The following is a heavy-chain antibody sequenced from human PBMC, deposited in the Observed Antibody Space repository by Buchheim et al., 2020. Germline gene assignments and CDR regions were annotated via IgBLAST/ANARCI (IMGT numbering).Heavy chain of an antibody. J-gene: IGHJ4*02. V-gene: IGHV4-34*01. Sequence: QVQLQQWGAGLLKPLETLSLTCAVYGGSFSGYYWSWIRQPPGKGLEWIGEINHSGSTNYNPSLKSRVTISVDTSKNQFSLQLSSVTAADTAVDFCATSNVKVVVAATFDYWGQGTL. CDR1: GGSFSGYY. D-gene: IGHD2-15*01. CDR2: INHSGST. CDR3: ATSNVKVVVAATFDY.